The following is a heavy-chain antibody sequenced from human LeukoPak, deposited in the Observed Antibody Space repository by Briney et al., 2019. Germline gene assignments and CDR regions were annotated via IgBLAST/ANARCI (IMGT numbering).Heavy chain of an antibody. J-gene: IGHJ3*02. CDR3: ARDLREHGIFDI. Sequence: GGSLRLSCAASGFTVSSNYMSWVRQAAGKGLEWVSEIYSDGRTYYAASVKGRFSISRDNSKNTAYLQMNSLRAEDTAVYYCARDLREHGIFDIWGQGTMVTVSS. D-gene: IGHD1-26*01. CDR2: IYSDGRT. V-gene: IGHV3-53*01. CDR1: GFTVSSNY.